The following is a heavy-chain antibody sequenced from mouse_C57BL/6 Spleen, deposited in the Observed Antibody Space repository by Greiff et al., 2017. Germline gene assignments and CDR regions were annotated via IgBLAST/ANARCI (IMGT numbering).Heavy chain of an antibody. D-gene: IGHD1-1*01. V-gene: IGHV1-58*01. Sequence: EVKLQESGAELVRPGSSVKMSCKTSGYTFTSYGINWVKQRPGQGLEWIGNIYIGNGYTEYNEKFKGKATLTSDTSSSTAYMQLSSLTSEDSEIYFCARSITTVAGYFDVWGTGTTVTVSS. CDR1: GYTFTSYG. CDR3: ARSITTVAGYFDV. J-gene: IGHJ1*03. CDR2: IYIGNGYT.